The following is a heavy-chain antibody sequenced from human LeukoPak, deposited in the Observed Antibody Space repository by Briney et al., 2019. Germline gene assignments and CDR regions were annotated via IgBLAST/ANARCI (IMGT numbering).Heavy chain of an antibody. CDR3: ARAYYDSSGYYSFDY. V-gene: IGHV5-51*01. J-gene: IGHJ4*02. D-gene: IGHD3-22*01. CDR2: IYPGDSDT. CDR1: GYSFTSYW. Sequence: GESLKISCKGSGYSFTSYWIGWVRQMPGKGLEWMGIIYPGDSDTRYNPSFQGQVTISANKSISTAYLQWSSLKASDTAMYYCARAYYDSSGYYSFDYWGQGTLVTVSS.